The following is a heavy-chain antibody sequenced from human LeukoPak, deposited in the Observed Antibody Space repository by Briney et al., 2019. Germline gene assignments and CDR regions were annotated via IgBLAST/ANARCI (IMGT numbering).Heavy chain of an antibody. D-gene: IGHD5-18*01. Sequence: GGSLRLSWAASEFTFTTYWMHWVRQAPGKGLVWVSHINSDGSITSYADSVKGRFTISRDNAKNTLYLQMNSLRAEDTAVYYCARDAVDTANAVWGQGTTVTVSS. CDR3: ARDAVDTANAV. V-gene: IGHV3-74*01. J-gene: IGHJ6*02. CDR2: INSDGSIT. CDR1: EFTFTTYW.